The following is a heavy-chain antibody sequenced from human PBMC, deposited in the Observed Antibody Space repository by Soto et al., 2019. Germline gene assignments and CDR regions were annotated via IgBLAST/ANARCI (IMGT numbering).Heavy chain of an antibody. V-gene: IGHV4-59*01. D-gene: IGHD1-26*01. Sequence: QVQLQESGPGLVKPSETLTLTCTVSPGSISSSYWSWIRQPPGRGLEWIGHAAYSGSTKYNTSLKRRGSISVSTSKRQFSLRLTSVTAAETAVYYSSSQAKDYYFDHWGQGILVTVSS. J-gene: IGHJ5*02. CDR2: AAYSGST. CDR1: PGSISSSY. CDR3: SSQAKDYYFDH.